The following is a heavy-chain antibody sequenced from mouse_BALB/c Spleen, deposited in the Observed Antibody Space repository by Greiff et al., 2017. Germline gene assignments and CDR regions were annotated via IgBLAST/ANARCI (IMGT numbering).Heavy chain of an antibody. V-gene: IGHV1S81*02. Sequence: QVQLKESGAELVKPGASVKLSCKASGYTFTSYYMYWVKQRPGQGLEWIGEINPSNGGTNFNEKFKSKATLTVDKSSSTAYMQLSSLTSEDSAVYYCTRQIYYDYGGFAYWGQGTLVTVSA. D-gene: IGHD2-4*01. J-gene: IGHJ3*01. CDR3: TRQIYYDYGGFAY. CDR2: INPSNGGT. CDR1: GYTFTSYY.